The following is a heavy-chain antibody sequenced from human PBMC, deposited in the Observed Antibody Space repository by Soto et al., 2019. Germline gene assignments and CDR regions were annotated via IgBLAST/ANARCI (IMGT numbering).Heavy chain of an antibody. J-gene: IGHJ6*04. Sequence: EVQLVESGGGLVQPGGSLRLSCAASGFTVSSKYMTWVRQAPGKGLEWVSLIQSGGTTYYADSVKGRFTISRDTSENTLHLEMDSRRVEDTAVYYCARDDVLCDGGRCYGIPLDVWGKGNTVNVSS. CDR1: GFTVSSKY. D-gene: IGHD2-15*01. V-gene: IGHV3-66*01. CDR2: IQSGGTT. CDR3: ARDDVLCDGGRCYGIPLDV.